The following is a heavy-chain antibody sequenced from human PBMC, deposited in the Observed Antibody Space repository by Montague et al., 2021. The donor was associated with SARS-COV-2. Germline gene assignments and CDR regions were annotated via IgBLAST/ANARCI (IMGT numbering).Heavy chain of an antibody. CDR1: GFTFSSYS. CDR3: ARDQVLWFGEHVV. CDR2: ISSSSTI. J-gene: IGHJ4*02. D-gene: IGHD3-10*01. V-gene: IGHV3-48*02. Sequence: SLRLSCAASGFTFSSYSMNWARQTPGKGLEWVSYISSSSTIYYADSVKGRFTISRDNAKNSLYLQMNSLRDEDTAVYYCARDQVLWFGEHVVWGQGTLVTVSS.